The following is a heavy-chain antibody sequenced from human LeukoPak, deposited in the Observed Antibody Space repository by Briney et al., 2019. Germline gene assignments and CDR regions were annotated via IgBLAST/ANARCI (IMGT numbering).Heavy chain of an antibody. V-gene: IGHV4-59*01. CDR3: AREEAATSSLDY. CDR1: GVSISNYY. J-gene: IGHJ4*02. Sequence: SETLSLTCTVSGVSISNYYLSWIRQPPGKGLEWIGYIYYTGSTTHNPSLNSRVSTSVETSKNQFSLRLCSVTAADTAVYYCAREEAATSSLDYWGQGILVTVSS. CDR2: IYYTGST. D-gene: IGHD2-15*01.